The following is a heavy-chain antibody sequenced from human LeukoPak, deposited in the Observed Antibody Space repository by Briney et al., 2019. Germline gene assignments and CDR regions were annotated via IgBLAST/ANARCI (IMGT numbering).Heavy chain of an antibody. J-gene: IGHJ4*02. CDR3: ARGMWIQLWSLGFDY. CDR2: ISYDGSNK. D-gene: IGHD5-18*01. Sequence: GGSLRLSCAASGFTFSSYAMHWVRQAPGKGLEWVAVISYDGSNKYYADSVKGRFTISRDNSKNTLYLQMNSLRAEDTAVYYCARGMWIQLWSLGFDYWGQGTLVTVSS. CDR1: GFTFSSYA. V-gene: IGHV3-30-3*01.